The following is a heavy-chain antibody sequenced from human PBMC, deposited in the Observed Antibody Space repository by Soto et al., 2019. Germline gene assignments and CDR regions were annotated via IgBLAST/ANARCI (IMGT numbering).Heavy chain of an antibody. D-gene: IGHD4-17*01. CDR1: GFTFSSYA. V-gene: IGHV3-23*01. CDR2: ISGDGSST. CDR3: AEQNDYGELDPFDI. J-gene: IGHJ3*02. Sequence: EVQLLESGGGLVQPGGSLRLSCAASGFTFSSYAMSWVRQAPGKGLEWVSGISGDGSSTYYADTVKGRFTITRDNSKNTLYQQKNRLRAEDRAVHYSAEQNDYGELDPFDIWGQGTIVNVSS.